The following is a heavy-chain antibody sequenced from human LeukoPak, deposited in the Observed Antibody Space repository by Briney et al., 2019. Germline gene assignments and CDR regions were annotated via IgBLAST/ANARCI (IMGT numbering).Heavy chain of an antibody. CDR2: TYYRSKWYN. D-gene: IGHD3-10*01. CDR1: GDSVSSNSAA. Sequence: SQTLSLTYAISGDSVSSNSAAWNWIRQSPSRGLEWLGRTYYRSKWYNDYAVSVKSRITMNPDTSKNQFSLQLNSVTPEDTAVYYCARAYGSGSYSAFDIWGQGTMVTVSS. J-gene: IGHJ3*02. CDR3: ARAYGSGSYSAFDI. V-gene: IGHV6-1*01.